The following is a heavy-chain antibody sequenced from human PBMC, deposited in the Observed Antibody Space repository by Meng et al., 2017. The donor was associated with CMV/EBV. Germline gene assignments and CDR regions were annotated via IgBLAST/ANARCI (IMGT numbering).Heavy chain of an antibody. CDR3: ARGPFQLLYYLDY. CDR1: GGSFSGYY. CDR2: INHSGST. V-gene: IGHV4-34*01. Sequence: GSLRLSCAVYGGSFSGYYWSWIRQPPGKGLEWIGEINHSGSTNYNPSLKSRATISVDTSKNQFSLKLSSVTAADTAVYYCARGPFQLLYYLDYWGQGTLVTVSS. J-gene: IGHJ4*02. D-gene: IGHD2-2*02.